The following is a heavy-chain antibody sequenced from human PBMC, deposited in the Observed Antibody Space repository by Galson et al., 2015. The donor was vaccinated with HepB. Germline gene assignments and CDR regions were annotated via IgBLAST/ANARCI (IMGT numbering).Heavy chain of an antibody. Sequence: SVKVSCKASGYTFTGYYMHWVRQAPGQGLEWMGWINPNSGGTDYAQKFQGRVTMTRDTSISTAYMELSRLRSDDTAVYYCAPAGEIFGVVYRATFDSWGQGTLVTVSS. CDR1: GYTFTGYY. J-gene: IGHJ4*02. CDR2: INPNSGGT. CDR3: APAGEIFGVVYRATFDS. D-gene: IGHD3-3*01. V-gene: IGHV1-2*02.